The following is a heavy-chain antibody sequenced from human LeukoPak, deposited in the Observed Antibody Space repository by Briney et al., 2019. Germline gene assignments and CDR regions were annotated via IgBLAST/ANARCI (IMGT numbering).Heavy chain of an antibody. Sequence: KSGGSLRLSCAASGFTFSDYYMSWIRQAPGKGLEWVSYISSSGSTIYYADSVKGRFTIPRDNAKNSLYLQMNSLRAEDTAVYYCARDRLGRPRSSWGLFDYWGQGTLVTVSS. CDR2: ISSSGSTI. D-gene: IGHD6-13*01. V-gene: IGHV3-11*01. J-gene: IGHJ4*02. CDR3: ARDRLGRPRSSWGLFDY. CDR1: GFTFSDYY.